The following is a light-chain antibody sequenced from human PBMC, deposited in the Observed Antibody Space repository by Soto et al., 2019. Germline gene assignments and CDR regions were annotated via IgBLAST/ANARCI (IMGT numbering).Light chain of an antibody. Sequence: QSVLTQPPSASGTPGQRVTISCSGSGSSIATNTVNWYRQLPGTAPKLLIYGNNQRPSGVPDRFSGSKSGTSASLAISGLQSEDEAEYYCAAWDGSLNNVLFGGGTQLTVL. CDR2: GNN. V-gene: IGLV1-44*01. CDR1: GSSIATNT. CDR3: AAWDGSLNNVL. J-gene: IGLJ2*01.